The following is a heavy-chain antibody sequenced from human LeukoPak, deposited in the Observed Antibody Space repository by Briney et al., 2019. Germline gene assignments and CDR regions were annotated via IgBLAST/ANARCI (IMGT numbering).Heavy chain of an antibody. CDR1: GFTFSNAW. CDR3: TTAPGYSSSWNDY. CDR2: IKSKTDGGTT. V-gene: IGHV3-15*01. Sequence: PGGSLRLSCAASGFTFSNAWMSWVRQAPGKGLEWVGRIKSKTDGGTTDYAAPVKGRFTISRDDSKNTLYLQMNSLKTEDTAVYYCTTAPGYSSSWNDYWGQGTLVTVSS. D-gene: IGHD6-13*01. J-gene: IGHJ4*02.